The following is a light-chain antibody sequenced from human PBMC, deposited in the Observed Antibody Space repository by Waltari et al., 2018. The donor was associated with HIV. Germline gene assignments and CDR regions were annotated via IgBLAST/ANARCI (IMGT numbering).Light chain of an antibody. Sequence: QSVLTQPPSVSGAPGQRVTISCTGSSSNIGAGYDVHWYQQLPGTAPKLLIYANINRPSGVPDRFSGSKSGNTATLIIRRVEVGDEADYYCQVWDSATDHVVFGGGTKVTVL. CDR2: ANI. CDR1: SSNIGAGYD. J-gene: IGLJ2*01. V-gene: IGLV1-40*01. CDR3: QVWDSATDHVV.